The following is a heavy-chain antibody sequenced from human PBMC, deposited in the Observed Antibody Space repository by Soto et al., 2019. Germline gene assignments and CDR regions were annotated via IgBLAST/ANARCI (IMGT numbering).Heavy chain of an antibody. Sequence: ASVKVSCKASGYTFTGYYMHWVRQAPGQGLEWMGWINPNSGGTNYAQKFQGRVTMTRDTSISTAYMELSRLRSDDTAVYYCARDSREAGYPDYYGMDVWGQGTTVTVSS. J-gene: IGHJ6*02. CDR1: GYTFTGYY. CDR3: ARDSREAGYPDYYGMDV. V-gene: IGHV1-2*02. D-gene: IGHD6-19*01. CDR2: INPNSGGT.